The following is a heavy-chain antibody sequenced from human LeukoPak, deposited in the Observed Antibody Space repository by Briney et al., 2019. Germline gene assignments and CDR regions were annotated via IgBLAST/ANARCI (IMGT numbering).Heavy chain of an antibody. J-gene: IGHJ4*02. CDR2: ISSSGSTI. Sequence: GGSLRLSCAASGFTFSSYEMNWVRQAPGKGLEWVSYISSSGSTIYYADSVKGRFTISRDNAKNPLYLQMNSLRAEDTAVYYCARGDSGYSYGPGVLDYWGQGTLVTVSS. V-gene: IGHV3-48*03. CDR3: ARGDSGYSYGPGVLDY. D-gene: IGHD5-18*01. CDR1: GFTFSSYE.